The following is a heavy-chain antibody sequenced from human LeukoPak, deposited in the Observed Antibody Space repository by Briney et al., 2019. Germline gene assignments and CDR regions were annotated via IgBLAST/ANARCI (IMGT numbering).Heavy chain of an antibody. D-gene: IGHD2-2*01. Sequence: GGSLRLSCAASGFSFNIYAMTWVRQAPVKGLEWVSSISSGGSSGTYYADSVRGRFTISRDSSKNTLYLQMNSLRAEDTAVYHCAKDRCSSSSCLYGMDVWGQGTTVTVSS. CDR1: GFSFNIYA. V-gene: IGHV3-23*01. CDR2: ISSGGSSGT. CDR3: AKDRCSSSSCLYGMDV. J-gene: IGHJ6*02.